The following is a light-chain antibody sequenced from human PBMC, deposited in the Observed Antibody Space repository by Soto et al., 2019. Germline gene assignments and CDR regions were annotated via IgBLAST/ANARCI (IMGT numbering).Light chain of an antibody. Sequence: QSALTQPASVSGSPGQSITISCTGTSSDVGSYNLVSWYQLYPGKAPKLMIYEGTKRPSGVSNRFSGSKSGNTASLTISGLQAEDEADYYCCSYAGSSTLVFGGGTKVTVL. J-gene: IGLJ2*01. CDR1: SSDVGSYNL. V-gene: IGLV2-23*01. CDR2: EGT. CDR3: CSYAGSSTLV.